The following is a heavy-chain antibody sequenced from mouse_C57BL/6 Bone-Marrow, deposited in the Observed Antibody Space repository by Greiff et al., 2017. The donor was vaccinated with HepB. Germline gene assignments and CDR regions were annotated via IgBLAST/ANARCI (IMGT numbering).Heavy chain of an antibody. Sequence: QVQLQQSGPGLVQPSQSLSITCTVSGFSLTSYGVHWVRQSPGKGLEWLGVIWSGGSTDYNAAFISRLSISKDNSKSQVFFKMNRLQADDTAIYYCARGDYSGSSYGYFDVWGTGTTVTVSS. CDR1: GFSLTSYG. CDR3: ARGDYSGSSYGYFDV. D-gene: IGHD1-1*01. J-gene: IGHJ1*03. V-gene: IGHV2-2*01. CDR2: IWSGGST.